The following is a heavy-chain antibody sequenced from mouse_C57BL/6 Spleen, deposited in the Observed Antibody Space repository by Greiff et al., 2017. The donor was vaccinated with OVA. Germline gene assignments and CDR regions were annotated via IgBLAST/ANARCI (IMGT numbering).Heavy chain of an antibody. CDR2: INPNNGGT. Sequence: EVQLVESGPELVKPGASVKIPCKASGYTFTDYNMDWVKQSHGKSLEWIGDINPNNGGTIYNQKFKGKATLTVDKSSSTAYMELRSLTSEDTAVYYCARNGLLLGYPGAMDYWGQGTSVTVSS. CDR1: GYTFTDYN. V-gene: IGHV1-18*01. J-gene: IGHJ4*01. CDR3: ARNGLLLGYPGAMDY. D-gene: IGHD2-2*01.